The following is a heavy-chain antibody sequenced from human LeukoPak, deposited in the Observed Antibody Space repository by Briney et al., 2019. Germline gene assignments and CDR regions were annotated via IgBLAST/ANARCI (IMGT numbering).Heavy chain of an antibody. Sequence: GGSLRLSCAASGLIVSNNYISWASQAPGNGLEWVSIISTRGTTYYADSVKGRFTISRDNSQNTLYLQMNSLRAEDTAVYYCATRGRSGYYYGMDVWGQGTTVTVSS. D-gene: IGHD1-26*01. J-gene: IGHJ6*02. V-gene: IGHV3-66*01. CDR2: ISTRGTT. CDR3: ATRGRSGYYYGMDV. CDR1: GLIVSNNY.